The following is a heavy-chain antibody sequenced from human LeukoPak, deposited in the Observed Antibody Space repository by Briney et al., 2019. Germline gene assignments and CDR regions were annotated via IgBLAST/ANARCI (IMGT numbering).Heavy chain of an antibody. CDR1: GGTFSSYA. J-gene: IGHJ4*02. CDR2: INPNSGGT. V-gene: IGHV1-2*02. D-gene: IGHD1-26*01. CDR3: AREELLDY. Sequence: ASVKVSCKASGGTFSSYAISWVRQAPGQGLEWMGWINPNSGGTNYAQKFQGRVTMTRDTSISTAYMELSRLRSDDTAVYYCAREELLDYWGQGTLVTVSS.